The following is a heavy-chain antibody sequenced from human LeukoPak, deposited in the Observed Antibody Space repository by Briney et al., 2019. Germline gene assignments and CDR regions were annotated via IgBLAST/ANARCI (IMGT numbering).Heavy chain of an antibody. Sequence: PGGSLRLSCAASGFTFSSYWMSWVRQAPGKGLEWVANIKQDGSERYYVDSVKGRFTISRDNANNSLYLQMNSLRAEDTAVYYCTSLSNTDKDDYWGQGTLVTVSS. V-gene: IGHV3-7*01. J-gene: IGHJ4*02. CDR2: IKQDGSER. D-gene: IGHD1/OR15-1a*01. CDR3: TSLSNTDKDDY. CDR1: GFTFSSYW.